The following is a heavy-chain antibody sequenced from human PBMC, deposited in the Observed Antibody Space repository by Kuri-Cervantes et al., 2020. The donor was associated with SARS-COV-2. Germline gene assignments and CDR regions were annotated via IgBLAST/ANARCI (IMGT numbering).Heavy chain of an antibody. CDR2: IYYSGST. CDR3: ARAPHAFYGSGSELDY. V-gene: IGHV4-4*02. CDR1: GGSISSSNW. D-gene: IGHD3-10*01. Sequence: SETLSLTCAVSGGSISSSNWWSWVRQPPGKGLEWIGYIYYSGSTNYNPSLKSRVTISVDTSKNQFSLKLSSVTAADTAVYYCARAPHAFYGSGSELDYWGQGTLVTVSS. J-gene: IGHJ4*02.